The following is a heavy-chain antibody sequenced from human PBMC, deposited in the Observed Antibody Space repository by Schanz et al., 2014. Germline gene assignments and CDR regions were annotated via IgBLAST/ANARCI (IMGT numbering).Heavy chain of an antibody. D-gene: IGHD1-26*01. CDR1: GGSISASY. J-gene: IGHJ5*02. Sequence: QVQLQESGPGLVKPSETLSLTCTVSGGSISASYWCWIRQPPGKGLEWIAYIYYSGSTNYNPSLRGRVTIALATSKNQCSLKLRSVTSADTAVYYCARLGSPHCATSDCHHDWFGPWGQGTLVTVSS. V-gene: IGHV4-59*01. CDR2: IYYSGST. CDR3: ARLGSPHCATSDCHHDWFGP.